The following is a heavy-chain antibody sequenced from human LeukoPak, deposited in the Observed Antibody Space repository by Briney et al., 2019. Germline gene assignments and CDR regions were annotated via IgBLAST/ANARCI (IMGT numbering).Heavy chain of an antibody. CDR3: TITTGTTLGLMDY. Sequence: SETLSLTCTVSGGSISSSTYYWGWIRQPPGRGLEWIGTIYYRGSTYYNPSLKSRVTISVDTSKNQLSLKMSSVTAADTAVYYCTITTGTTLGLMDYWGQGTLVTVSS. CDR2: IYYRGST. J-gene: IGHJ4*02. CDR1: GGSISSSTYY. D-gene: IGHD1-1*01. V-gene: IGHV4-39*01.